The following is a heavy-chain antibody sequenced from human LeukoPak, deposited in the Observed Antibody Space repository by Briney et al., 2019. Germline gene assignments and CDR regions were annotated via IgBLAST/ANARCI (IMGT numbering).Heavy chain of an antibody. D-gene: IGHD2-15*01. Sequence: PSETLSLTCTVSGGSISSGDYYWSWIRQPPGKGLEWIGSIYYSGSTYYNPSLKSRVTISVDTSKNQFSLKLSSVTAADTAVYYCARRGYCSGGSCRYYYYYGMDVWGQGTTVTVSS. CDR2: IYYSGST. CDR1: GGSISSGDYY. V-gene: IGHV4-39*01. J-gene: IGHJ6*02. CDR3: ARRGYCSGGSCRYYYYYGMDV.